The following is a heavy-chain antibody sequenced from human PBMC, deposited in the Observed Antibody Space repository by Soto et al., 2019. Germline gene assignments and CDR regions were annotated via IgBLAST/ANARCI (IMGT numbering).Heavy chain of an antibody. CDR3: AKARHSTSWYGLEADL. J-gene: IGHJ4*02. V-gene: IGHV3-30*19. Sequence: QGQLVESGGGVVQPGRSLRLSCVASGFDFKTYGMHWVRQAPGKGLEWVAVISYGGDNKYYADSVRGRFAISRDNLKNTLDLQMNSLNPEDTAVYHCAKARHSTSWYGLEADLWGQGTLVTVSS. CDR2: ISYGGDNK. D-gene: IGHD6-13*01. CDR1: GFDFKTYG.